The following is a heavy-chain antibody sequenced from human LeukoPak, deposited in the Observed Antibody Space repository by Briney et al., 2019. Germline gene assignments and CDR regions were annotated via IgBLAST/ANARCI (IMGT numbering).Heavy chain of an antibody. CDR2: INPNSGGT. V-gene: IGHV1-2*06. D-gene: IGHD4-17*01. CDR3: ARVPTVTNLFDP. CDR1: GYTFTGYY. J-gene: IGHJ5*02. Sequence: ASVKVSCKASGYTFTGYYVHWVRQAPGQGLEWMGRINPNSGGTNYAQKFQGRVTMTRDTSISTAYMELSRLRSEDTAVYYCARVPTVTNLFDPWGQGTLATVSS.